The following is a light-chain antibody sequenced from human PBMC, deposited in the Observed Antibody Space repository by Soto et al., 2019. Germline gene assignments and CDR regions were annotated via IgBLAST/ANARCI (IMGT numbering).Light chain of an antibody. J-gene: IGLJ3*02. CDR2: EVT. CDR1: SGDVGSFNL. Sequence: QSALTQPASVSGSPGHSITISCTGTSGDVGSFNLVSWYQQHPGKAPHLLIYEVTKRPSGVSNRFSGSKSGNTASLTISGLQAEDEADYYCCAYAGGSVYVLFGGGTKLTVL. CDR3: CAYAGGSVYVL. V-gene: IGLV2-23*02.